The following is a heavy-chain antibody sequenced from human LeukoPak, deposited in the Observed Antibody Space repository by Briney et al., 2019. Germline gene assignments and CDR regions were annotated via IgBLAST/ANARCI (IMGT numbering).Heavy chain of an antibody. CDR3: AKDRDSSSWSFDY. V-gene: IGHV3-30*02. D-gene: IGHD6-13*01. CDR2: KRYDGNNK. J-gene: IGHJ4*02. Sequence: GGSLRLSCAASGFTFSSYGMHWVHQAPGKGLEWVAFKRYDGNNKYYADSVKGRFTISRDNSKNTLYLQMNSLRAEDTAVYHCAKDRDSSSWSFDYWGQGTLVTVSS. CDR1: GFTFSSYG.